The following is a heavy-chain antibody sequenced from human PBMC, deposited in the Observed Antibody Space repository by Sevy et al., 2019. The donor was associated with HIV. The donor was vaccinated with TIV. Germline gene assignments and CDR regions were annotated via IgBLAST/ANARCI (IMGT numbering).Heavy chain of an antibody. CDR3: ATGLSLIVVVIAYYFDY. D-gene: IGHD3-22*01. CDR2: MNPNSGNT. J-gene: IGHJ4*02. V-gene: IGHV1-8*01. CDR1: GYTFTSYD. Sequence: ASVKVSCKASGYTFTSYDINWVRQATGQGLEWMGWMNPNSGNTGYAQKFQGRVTMTRNTSISTAYMELSSLGSEDTAVYYCATGLSLIVVVIAYYFDYWGQGTLVTVSS.